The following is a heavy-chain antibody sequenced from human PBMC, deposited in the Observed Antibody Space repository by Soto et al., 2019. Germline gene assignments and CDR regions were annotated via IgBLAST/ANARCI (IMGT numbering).Heavy chain of an antibody. CDR2: ISAYNGNT. CDR1: GYTFTSYG. V-gene: IGHV1-18*01. CDR3: ARAPTQVVVVAAYFDY. D-gene: IGHD2-15*01. Sequence: ASVKVSCKASGYTFTSYGISWVRQAPGQGLEWMGWISAYNGNTNYAQKLQGRVTMTTDTSTSTAYMELRSLRSDDTAVYYCARAPTQVVVVAAYFDYWGQGALVTVSS. J-gene: IGHJ4*02.